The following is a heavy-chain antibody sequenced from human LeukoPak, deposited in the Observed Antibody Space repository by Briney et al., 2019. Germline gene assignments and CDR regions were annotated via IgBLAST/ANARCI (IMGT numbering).Heavy chain of an antibody. Sequence: GGSLRLSCAAPGFTFSSYWMSWVRQAPGKGLEWVANIKQDGSEKYYVDSVKGRFTISRDNAKNSLYLQMSSLRAEDTAVYYCARNGDYDYWGQGTLVTVSS. J-gene: IGHJ4*02. CDR2: IKQDGSEK. CDR1: GFTFSSYW. V-gene: IGHV3-7*03. CDR3: ARNGDYDY. D-gene: IGHD4-17*01.